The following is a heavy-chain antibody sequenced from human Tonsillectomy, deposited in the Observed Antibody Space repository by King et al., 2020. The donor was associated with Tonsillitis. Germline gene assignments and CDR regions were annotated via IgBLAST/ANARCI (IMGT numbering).Heavy chain of an antibody. D-gene: IGHD3-10*01. Sequence: QLVQSGAEVKKPGESLKISCKASGYSFTSYWIGWVRQMPGKGLEWMGIIYPGDSDTRYGPSFQGQVTISADKSTSTAYLQWSSLKTSDTAMYYCARRRDRDYYYYYYGMDVWGLGTTVTVSS. CDR2: IYPGDSDT. CDR1: GYSFTSYW. J-gene: IGHJ6*02. CDR3: ARRRDRDYYYYYYGMDV. V-gene: IGHV5-51*01.